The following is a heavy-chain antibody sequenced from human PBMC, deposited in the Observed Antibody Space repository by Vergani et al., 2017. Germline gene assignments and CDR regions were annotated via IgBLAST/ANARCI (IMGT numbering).Heavy chain of an antibody. V-gene: IGHV4-61*02. CDR3: ARGPRSTPHAFDI. CDR2: IYTRGTT. CDR1: GGSLRTGSYY. D-gene: IGHD5/OR15-5a*01. Sequence: QVQLQESGPGLVKPSQTLSLTCTFSGGSLRTGSYYWTWIRQPAGKGIEWNGRIYTRGTTNYNPSLKSRVTISLDPSRNQFSLELSSVTAADTAVYFCARGPRSTPHAFDILGQGTRVTRS. J-gene: IGHJ3*02.